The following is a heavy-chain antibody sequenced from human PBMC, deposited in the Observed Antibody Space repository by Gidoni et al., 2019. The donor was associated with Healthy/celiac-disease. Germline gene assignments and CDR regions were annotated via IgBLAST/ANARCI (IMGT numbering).Heavy chain of an antibody. J-gene: IGHJ5*02. CDR2: IVYDGSNK. CDR1: GLTFSSSG. Sequence: VQLVESGGGVVQPGRSLRLSCAASGLTFSSSGMHWVRQAPGKGLEWVGVIVYDGSNKYYADSVKGRFTIFRDNSKHRLYRQMNSLRAEDTVVYYGARDSHDYIWGSYRSLDWFDPWGQGTLVTVSS. V-gene: IGHV3-33*01. CDR3: ARDSHDYIWGSYRSLDWFDP. D-gene: IGHD3-16*02.